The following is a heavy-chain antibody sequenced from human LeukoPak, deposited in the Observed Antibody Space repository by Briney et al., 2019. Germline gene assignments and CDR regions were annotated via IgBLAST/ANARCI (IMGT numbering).Heavy chain of an antibody. Sequence: PGESLKISCKGSGYSFGNRWIGWVRQMPGKGLEWMGIIYPDDSDTIYSPSFEGRVTISADKSISTAYLQWSSLKASDTAMYYCARGAYGSGSYYNYYGMDVWGQGTTVTVSS. CDR3: ARGAYGSGSYYNYYGMDV. CDR1: GYSFGNRW. V-gene: IGHV5-51*01. D-gene: IGHD3-10*01. CDR2: IYPDDSDT. J-gene: IGHJ6*02.